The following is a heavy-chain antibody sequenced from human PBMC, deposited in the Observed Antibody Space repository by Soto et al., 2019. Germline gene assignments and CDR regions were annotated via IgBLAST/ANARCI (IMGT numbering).Heavy chain of an antibody. CDR1: GGSFSGYY. V-gene: IGHV4-34*01. Sequence: SETLSLTCAVYGGSFSGYYWSWIRQPPGKGLEWIGEINHSGSTNYNPSLKSRITITVDTSKNQFSLKLSSVTAADTAVYYFAGIPREYSSSSFDFDYWGQGTLVTVSS. CDR3: AGIPREYSSSSFDFDY. CDR2: INHSGST. D-gene: IGHD6-6*01. J-gene: IGHJ4*02.